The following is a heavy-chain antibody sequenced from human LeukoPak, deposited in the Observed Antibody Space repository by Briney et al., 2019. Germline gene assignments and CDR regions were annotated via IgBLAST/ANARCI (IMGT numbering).Heavy chain of an antibody. Sequence: SETLSLTCAVYGGSFSGYYWTWIRQPPGKGLEWIGYVHFSGSTNYNPSLKSRVTISVDTSKNLFSLRLSSVTAADTAVYYCARASSIAAAGHDAFDIWGLGTKVTVSS. V-gene: IGHV4-59*01. D-gene: IGHD6-13*01. J-gene: IGHJ3*02. CDR1: GGSFSGYY. CDR2: VHFSGST. CDR3: ARASSIAAAGHDAFDI.